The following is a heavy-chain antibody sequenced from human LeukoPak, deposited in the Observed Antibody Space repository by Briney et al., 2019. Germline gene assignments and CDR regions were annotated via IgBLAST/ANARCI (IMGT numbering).Heavy chain of an antibody. Sequence: GGSLRLSCAASGFTFSSYSMNWVRQAPGKGLEWVSSISSSSSYIYYADSVKGRFTISRDNAKNSLYLQMNSLRAEDTAMYYCARDRDRIAVAGTAFDIWGQGTMVTVSS. CDR2: ISSSSSYI. D-gene: IGHD6-19*01. J-gene: IGHJ3*02. V-gene: IGHV3-21*01. CDR1: GFTFSSYS. CDR3: ARDRDRIAVAGTAFDI.